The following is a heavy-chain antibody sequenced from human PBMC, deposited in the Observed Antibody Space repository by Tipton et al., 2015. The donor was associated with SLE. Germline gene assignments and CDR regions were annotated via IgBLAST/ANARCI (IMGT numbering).Heavy chain of an antibody. Sequence: TLSLTCAVYGGSFSGYYWSWIRQPPGKGLEWIGEINHSGSTNYNPSLKSRVTISVDTSKNQFSLKLSSVTAADTAVYYCARGELLNLDYWGQGTLVTVSS. J-gene: IGHJ4*02. V-gene: IGHV4-34*01. CDR1: GGSFSGYY. D-gene: IGHD1-26*01. CDR3: ARGELLNLDY. CDR2: INHSGST.